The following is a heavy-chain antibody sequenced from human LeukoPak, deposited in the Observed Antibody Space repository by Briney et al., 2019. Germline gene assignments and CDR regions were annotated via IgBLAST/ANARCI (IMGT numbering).Heavy chain of an antibody. J-gene: IGHJ4*02. Sequence: QTGGSLRLSCAASGFTFSSYAMSWVRQAPGKGLEWVSAISGSGGSTYYADSVKGRFTISRDNSKNTLYLQMNSLRAEDTAVYYCAKGGVRYDSSGHYFHFDYWGQGTLVTVSS. D-gene: IGHD3-22*01. CDR1: GFTFSSYA. CDR2: ISGSGGST. CDR3: AKGGVRYDSSGHYFHFDY. V-gene: IGHV3-23*01.